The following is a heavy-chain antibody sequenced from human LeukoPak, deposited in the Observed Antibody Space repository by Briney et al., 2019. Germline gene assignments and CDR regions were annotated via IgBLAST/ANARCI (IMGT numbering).Heavy chain of an antibody. V-gene: IGHV3-48*04. CDR3: ARIVGVVPAAIGG. Sequence: GGSLRLSCAASGFTFSSYSMNWGRQAPGMGLEWVSYISNSGSTIYYADSVKGRFTISRDNAKNSLYLKMNSLRAEDTAVYYCARIVGVVPAAIGGWGQGTLVTVSS. D-gene: IGHD2-2*01. CDR1: GFTFSSYS. CDR2: ISNSGSTI. J-gene: IGHJ4*02.